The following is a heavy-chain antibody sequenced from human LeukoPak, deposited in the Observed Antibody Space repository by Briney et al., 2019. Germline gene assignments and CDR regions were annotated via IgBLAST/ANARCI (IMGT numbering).Heavy chain of an antibody. CDR3: ARRGYSSGWSVGF. CDR2: IGTTGDT. D-gene: IGHD6-19*01. J-gene: IGHJ4*02. V-gene: IGHV3-13*01. CDR1: GFTFTTYD. Sequence: GGSLRLSCAASGFTFTTYDMHWVRQATGKGLEWVSAIGTTGDTYYADSVKGRFTISRDNSKNTLYLQMNSLRAEDTAVYYCARRGYSSGWSVGFWGQGTLVTVSS.